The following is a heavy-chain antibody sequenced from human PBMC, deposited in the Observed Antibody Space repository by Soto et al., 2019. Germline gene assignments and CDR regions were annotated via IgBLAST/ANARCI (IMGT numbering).Heavy chain of an antibody. D-gene: IGHD5-18*01. CDR1: GFSLSTSGVG. Sequence: SGPTLVNPTQTLTLTCTVSGFSLSTSGVGLAWIRQPPGKALEWLALIYWDDDKRYRPSLRSRLTITKDTAKNQVVLIMSNMDPADTGTYYCERRISAYSYGYDFDYWGQGIPVTVSS. CDR2: IYWDDDK. J-gene: IGHJ4*02. CDR3: ERRISAYSYGYDFDY. V-gene: IGHV2-5*02.